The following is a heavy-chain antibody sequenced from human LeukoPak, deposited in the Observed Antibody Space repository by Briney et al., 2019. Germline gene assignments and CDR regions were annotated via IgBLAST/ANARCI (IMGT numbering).Heavy chain of an antibody. Sequence: ASVKVSCKASGYTFTSYYMHWVRQAPGQGLEWMGIINPSGGSTSYAQKFQGRVTMTRDTSTSTVYMELSSLRSEDTAVYYCARVRHSGYEPLRDPFDYWGQGTLVTVSS. D-gene: IGHD5-12*01. CDR1: GYTFTSYY. J-gene: IGHJ4*02. CDR3: ARVRHSGYEPLRDPFDY. V-gene: IGHV1-46*01. CDR2: INPSGGST.